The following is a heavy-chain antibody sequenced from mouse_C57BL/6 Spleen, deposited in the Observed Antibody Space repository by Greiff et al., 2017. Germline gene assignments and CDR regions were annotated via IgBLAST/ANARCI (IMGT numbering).Heavy chain of an antibody. CDR2: INPYNGGT. Sequence: EVQLQQSGPVLVKPGASVKMSCKASGYTFTDYYMNWVKQSHGKSLEWIGVINPYNGGTSYNQKFKGKATLTVDKSSSTAYMELNSLTSEDSAVYYCARPLTETAYYYAMDYWGQGTSVTVSS. J-gene: IGHJ4*01. CDR1: GYTFTDYY. D-gene: IGHD4-1*01. V-gene: IGHV1-19*01. CDR3: ARPLTETAYYYAMDY.